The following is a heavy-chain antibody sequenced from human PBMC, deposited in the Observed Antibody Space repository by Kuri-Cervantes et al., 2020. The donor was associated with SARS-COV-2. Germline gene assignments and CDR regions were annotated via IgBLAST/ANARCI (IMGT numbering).Heavy chain of an antibody. Sequence: SETLSLTCTVSGGSISSGDYYWSWIRQPPGKGLEWIGYIYYSGSTYYNPSLKSRVTISVDTSKNQFSLKLSSVTAADTDVYYCARALAARADYWGQGTLVTVSS. CDR3: ARALAARADY. CDR2: IYYSGST. V-gene: IGHV4-30-4*08. D-gene: IGHD6-6*01. J-gene: IGHJ4*02. CDR1: GGSISSGDYY.